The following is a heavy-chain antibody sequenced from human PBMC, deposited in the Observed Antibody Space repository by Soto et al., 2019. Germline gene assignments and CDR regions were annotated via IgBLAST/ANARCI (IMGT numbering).Heavy chain of an antibody. J-gene: IGHJ4*03. CDR3: ARGGPIHQGHDYGDPLY. CDR1: GGSFSGYY. CDR2: INHSGST. V-gene: IGHV4-34*01. Sequence: QVQLQQWGAGLLKPSETLSLTCAVYGGSFSGYYWSWIRQPPGKGLEWIGEINHSGSTNYNPSLKSRVTISVDTSKNQFSLKLTSLTAAVTAVYYCARGGPIHQGHDYGDPLYWDHGTLVTVSS. D-gene: IGHD4-17*01.